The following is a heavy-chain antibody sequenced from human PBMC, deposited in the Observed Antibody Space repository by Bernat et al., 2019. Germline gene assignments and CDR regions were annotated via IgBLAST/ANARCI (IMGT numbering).Heavy chain of an antibody. CDR3: ARRTRGRGADDI. J-gene: IGHJ3*02. Sequence: EVQLVESGGGLVQPGGSLRLTCVASGFTFTTYDMHWVRQGTGKGLEWVSGIDTAGDTYYADSVKGRFTISREHAKSSLYLQLNSLRAGDTAVYYCARRTRGRGADDIWGQGTMVTVSS. CDR2: IDTAGDT. D-gene: IGHD3-10*01. V-gene: IGHV3-13*01. CDR1: GFTFTTYD.